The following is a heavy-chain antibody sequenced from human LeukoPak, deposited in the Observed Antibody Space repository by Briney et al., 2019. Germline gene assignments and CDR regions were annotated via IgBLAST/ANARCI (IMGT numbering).Heavy chain of an antibody. Sequence: PGGSLRLSCAASGFTFSSYGMHWVRQAPGKGLEWVAVIWYDGSNKYYADSVKGRFTISRDNSKNTLYLQMNSLRDGDTAVYYCAREGPSRNWDDWYFDVWGRGNMVTVSS. CDR2: IWYDGSNK. CDR1: GFTFSSYG. CDR3: AREGPSRNWDDWYFDV. D-gene: IGHD6-13*01. J-gene: IGHJ2*01. V-gene: IGHV3-33*01.